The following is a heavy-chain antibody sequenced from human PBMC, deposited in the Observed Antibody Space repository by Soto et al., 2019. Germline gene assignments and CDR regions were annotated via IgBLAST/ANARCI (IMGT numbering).Heavy chain of an antibody. CDR3: ARLIVGATTNAFDI. J-gene: IGHJ3*02. Sequence: GASVKVSCKASGRTFSIYTISWVRQAPGQGLEWMGRIIPILGIANYAQKFQGRVTITADKSTSTAYMELSSLRSEDTAVYYCARLIVGATTNAFDIWGQGTMVTVSS. CDR1: GRTFSIYT. CDR2: IIPILGIA. V-gene: IGHV1-69*02. D-gene: IGHD1-26*01.